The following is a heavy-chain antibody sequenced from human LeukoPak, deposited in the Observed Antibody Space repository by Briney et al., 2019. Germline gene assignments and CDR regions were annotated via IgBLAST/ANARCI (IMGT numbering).Heavy chain of an antibody. CDR2: IHTSGST. CDR3: ANLGYFDY. D-gene: IGHD3-16*01. V-gene: IGHV4-4*07. J-gene: IGHJ4*02. Sequence: SETLSLTCTVSGGSTSNYFCTWLRQSAGKGLEWIGRIHTSGSTNYNPSLKSRVTISVDTSKNQFSLKLSSVTAAGTAVYYCANLGYFDYWGQGTLVTVSS. CDR1: GGSTSNYF.